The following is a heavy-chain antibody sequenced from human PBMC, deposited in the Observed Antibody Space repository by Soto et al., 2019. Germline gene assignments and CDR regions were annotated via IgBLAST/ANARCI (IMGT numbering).Heavy chain of an antibody. CDR1: GGTFSSYA. Sequence: SVKVSCKASGGTFSSYAISWVRQAPGQGLEWMGGIIPIFGTANYAQKFQGRVTITADESTSTAYMELSSLRSEDTAVYYCARVSAEITMVRGVTNYYYYGMDVWGQGTTVTVS. CDR3: ARVSAEITMVRGVTNYYYYGMDV. CDR2: IIPIFGTA. J-gene: IGHJ6*02. D-gene: IGHD3-10*01. V-gene: IGHV1-69*13.